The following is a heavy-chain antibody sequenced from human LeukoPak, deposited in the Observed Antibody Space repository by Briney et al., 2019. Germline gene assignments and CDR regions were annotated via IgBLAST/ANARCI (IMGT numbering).Heavy chain of an antibody. D-gene: IGHD2-15*01. CDR1: GGSISSSSYY. Sequence: SETLSLTCTVSGGSISSSSYYWSWIRQPPGKGLEWIGYIYYSGSTNYNLSLKSRVTISVDTSKNQFSLKLSSVTAADTAVYYRARTTEGYCRGRSCYSYYYYMDVWGKGTTVTISS. V-gene: IGHV4-61*01. CDR3: ARTTEGYCRGRSCYSYYYYMDV. CDR2: IYYSGST. J-gene: IGHJ6*03.